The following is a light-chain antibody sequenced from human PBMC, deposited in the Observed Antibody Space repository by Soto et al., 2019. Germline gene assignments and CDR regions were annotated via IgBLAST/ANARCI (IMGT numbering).Light chain of an antibody. CDR2: EVS. V-gene: IGLV2-14*01. CDR3: SSYTSSSTIWV. J-gene: IGLJ3*02. CDR1: SSDVGGYNY. Sequence: QSVLTQPASVSGSPGQSITISCTGTSSDVGGYNYVSWYQQHPGKAPKLMIYEVSNRPSGVSNRFSGSKSGNTASLTVSGLQAEDEASYYCSSYTSSSTIWVFGGGTKLTVL.